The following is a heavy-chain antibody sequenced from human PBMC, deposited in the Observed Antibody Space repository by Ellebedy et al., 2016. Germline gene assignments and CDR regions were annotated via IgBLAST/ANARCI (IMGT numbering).Heavy chain of an antibody. CDR2: IIPILGIA. D-gene: IGHD6-13*01. CDR1: GGTFSSYA. J-gene: IGHJ4*02. Sequence: ASVKVSCKASGGTFSSYAISWVRQAPGQGLEWMGGIIPILGIANYAQKFQGRVTITADKSTSTAYMELSSLRSEDTAVYYCAPERLPEDKAAAGTPAFDYWGQGTLVAVSS. CDR3: APERLPEDKAAAGTPAFDY. V-gene: IGHV1-69*10.